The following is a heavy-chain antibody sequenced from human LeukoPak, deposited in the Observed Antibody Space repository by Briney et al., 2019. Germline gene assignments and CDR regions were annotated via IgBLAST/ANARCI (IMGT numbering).Heavy chain of an antibody. Sequence: ASVKVSCKASGYTFTSYGISWVRQAPGQGLEWMGWISAYNGYTNYAQKLQGRVTMTTDTSTSTAYMELRSLRSDDTAVYYCARAPTYYYDSSGYYPLDYWGQGAPVTVSS. CDR2: ISAYNGYT. J-gene: IGHJ4*02. CDR3: ARAPTYYYDSSGYYPLDY. V-gene: IGHV1-18*01. D-gene: IGHD3-22*01. CDR1: GYTFTSYG.